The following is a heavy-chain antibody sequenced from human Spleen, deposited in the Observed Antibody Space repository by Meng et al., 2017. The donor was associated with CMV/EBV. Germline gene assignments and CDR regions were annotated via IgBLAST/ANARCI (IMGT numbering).Heavy chain of an antibody. CDR3: TTDFVYDSSGYPVEY. Sequence: FTFSSAWMNWVRQAPGKGLEWVGRIKSKTDGGTTDYAAPVKGRFTISRNDSKNTVYLQMNSLKTEDTAVYYCTTDFVYDSSGYPVEYWGQGTLVTVSS. J-gene: IGHJ4*02. CDR1: FTFSSAW. CDR2: IKSKTDGGTT. V-gene: IGHV3-15*01. D-gene: IGHD3-22*01.